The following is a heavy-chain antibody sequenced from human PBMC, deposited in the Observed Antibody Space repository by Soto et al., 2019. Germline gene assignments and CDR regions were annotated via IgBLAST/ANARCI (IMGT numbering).Heavy chain of an antibody. J-gene: IGHJ6*02. V-gene: IGHV1-46*01. CDR2: IIPSGGST. Sequence: GALVKVSCKASGYTFTSYYMHWVRQAPGQGLEWMGIIIPSGGSTSYAQKFQGRVTITTDTSTSTVYMELSSLTSDDTAVYYCASHFTGVLVLGASPPGGDNYGWDVWGQGTTVTVSS. D-gene: IGHD2-15*01. CDR3: ASHFTGVLVLGASPPGGDNYGWDV. CDR1: GYTFTSYY.